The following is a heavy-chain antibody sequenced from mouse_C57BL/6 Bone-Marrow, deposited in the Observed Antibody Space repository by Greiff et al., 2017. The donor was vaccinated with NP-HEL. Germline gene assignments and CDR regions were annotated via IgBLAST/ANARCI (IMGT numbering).Heavy chain of an antibody. CDR2: INPSNGGT. V-gene: IGHV1-53*01. Sequence: VQLQQPGTELVKPGASVKLSCKASGYTFTSYWMHWVKQRPGQGLEWIGNINPSNGGTNYNEKFKSKATLTVDKSSSTAYMQLSSLTSEDSAVYYCAREVTTKPYAMDYWGQGTSVTVSS. CDR3: AREVTTKPYAMDY. J-gene: IGHJ4*01. CDR1: GYTFTSYW. D-gene: IGHD2-2*01.